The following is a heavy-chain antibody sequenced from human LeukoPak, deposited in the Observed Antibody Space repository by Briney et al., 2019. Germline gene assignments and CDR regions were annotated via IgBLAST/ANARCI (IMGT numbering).Heavy chain of an antibody. CDR3: ARDGRLTIFVRGIITEGSPPKN. Sequence: ASVKVSCKASGYTFTDSYMHWVRQAPGQGLEWMGWINPKTGGTNYAQRFQGRVTMTRDTSIRTAYMELNSLGSDDTAVYYCARDGRLTIFVRGIITEGSPPKNWGRGTLVTVSS. J-gene: IGHJ4*02. V-gene: IGHV1-2*02. CDR2: INPKTGGT. D-gene: IGHD3-10*01. CDR1: GYTFTDSY.